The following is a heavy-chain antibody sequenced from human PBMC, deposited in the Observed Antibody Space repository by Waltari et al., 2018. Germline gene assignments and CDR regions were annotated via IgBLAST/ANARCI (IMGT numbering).Heavy chain of an antibody. CDR2: SYYSGST. CDR3: ARGITMIVVGRGLGAERPTWMDV. J-gene: IGHJ6*02. V-gene: IGHV4-39*01. CDR1: GGSISSSSYY. Sequence: QLQLQESGPGLVKPSETLSLTCTVSGGSISSSSYYWGWIRQPPGKGLEWIGSSYYSGSTYYNPSLKSRVTISVDTSKNQFSLKLSSVTAADTAVYYCARGITMIVVGRGLGAERPTWMDVWGQGTTVTVSS. D-gene: IGHD3-22*01.